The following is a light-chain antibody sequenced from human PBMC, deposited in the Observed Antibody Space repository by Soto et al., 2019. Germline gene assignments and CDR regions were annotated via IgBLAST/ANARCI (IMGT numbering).Light chain of an antibody. CDR2: GAS. Sequence: EIVLTPSPGTLSLSPGERATLSCRASQSVSSSYLAWYQQKPGQAPRLLIYGASSRATGIPDRFSGSGSGTDFTLTISSLQSEDLAVYYCQQYNNWPWTFGQGTKVDI. CDR1: QSVSSSY. V-gene: IGKV3-20*01. J-gene: IGKJ1*01. CDR3: QQYNNWPWT.